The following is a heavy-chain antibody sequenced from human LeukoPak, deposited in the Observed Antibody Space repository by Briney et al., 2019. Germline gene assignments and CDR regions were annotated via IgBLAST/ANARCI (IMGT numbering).Heavy chain of an antibody. CDR1: GVSISSSSYY. V-gene: IGHV4-39*01. CDR3: ARTPYGSSGHYFDY. Sequence: SETLSLTCAVSGVSISSSSYYWGWIRQSPGKGLEWIGSIYYSGRTFYSPTLKSRVTISVDTTKKQFSLKLGSVTAADTAVYYCARTPYGSSGHYFDYWGQGTLVTVSS. CDR2: IYYSGRT. D-gene: IGHD3-22*01. J-gene: IGHJ4*02.